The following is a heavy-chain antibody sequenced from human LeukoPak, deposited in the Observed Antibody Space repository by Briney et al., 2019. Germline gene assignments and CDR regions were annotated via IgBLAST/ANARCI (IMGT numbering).Heavy chain of an antibody. J-gene: IGHJ5*02. V-gene: IGHV3-30*02. CDR3: AKDAYLGSNWLDP. D-gene: IGHD7-27*01. CDR2: IRYDGNNK. Sequence: GGSLRLSCAASGFTFSSYGMHWVRQAPGKGLEWVAFIRYDGNNKYYADSVKGRFTISRDNSKNTLYLQINSLRDEDTAVYYCAKDAYLGSNWLDPWGQGTLVTVSS. CDR1: GFTFSSYG.